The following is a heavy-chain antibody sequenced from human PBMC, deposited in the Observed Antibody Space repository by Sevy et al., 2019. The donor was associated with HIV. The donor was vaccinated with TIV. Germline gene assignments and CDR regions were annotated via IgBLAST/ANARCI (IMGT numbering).Heavy chain of an antibody. J-gene: IGHJ3*02. D-gene: IGHD2-15*01. CDR1: GFTFSSYS. V-gene: IGHV3-21*01. CDR3: ARDMSFLRDIVVVVAATLDAFDI. CDR2: ISSSSSYI. Sequence: GGSLRLSCAASGFTFSSYSMNWVRQVPGKGLEWVSSISSSSSYIYYACSVKGRFAISRDNAKNSLYLQMNSLRAEDTAVYYCARDMSFLRDIVVVVAATLDAFDIWGQGTMVTV.